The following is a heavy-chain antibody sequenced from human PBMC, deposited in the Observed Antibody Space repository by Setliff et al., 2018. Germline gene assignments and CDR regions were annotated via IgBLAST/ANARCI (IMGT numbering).Heavy chain of an antibody. Sequence: PSETLSLTCIVAGDSISNSDYYWGWIRQPPGKGLEWIGRVYNTGTTNYNPSLKSRVTMSVDTSKNQFSLKVRSATAADTAVYYCARERSYYYDSSGFYYEGRHFDYWGQGTLVTVS. CDR2: VYNTGTT. D-gene: IGHD3-22*01. CDR3: ARERSYYYDSSGFYYEGRHFDY. CDR1: GDSISNSDYY. V-gene: IGHV4-39*07. J-gene: IGHJ4*02.